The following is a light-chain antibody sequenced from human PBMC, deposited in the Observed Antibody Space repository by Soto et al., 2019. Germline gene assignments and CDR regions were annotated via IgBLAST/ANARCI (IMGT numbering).Light chain of an antibody. Sequence: DIVMTQSPDSLAVSLGERATINCKSSQSVLYNSNNMNYLAWYQQKPGQPPKLLIYWASSRESGVPDRFSGSGSGTDFSLTIRRLQAEDVAVYYCQQYYSTWTFGKGTKVEIK. V-gene: IGKV4-1*01. CDR1: QSVLYNSNNMNY. CDR2: WAS. CDR3: QQYYSTWT. J-gene: IGKJ1*01.